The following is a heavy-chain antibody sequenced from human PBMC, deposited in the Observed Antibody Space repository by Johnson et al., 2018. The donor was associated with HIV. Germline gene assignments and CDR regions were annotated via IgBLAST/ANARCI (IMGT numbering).Heavy chain of an antibody. V-gene: IGHV3-20*04. J-gene: IGHJ3*02. CDR2: INWIGGST. CDR1: GFTVSNNF. D-gene: IGHD1-1*01. Sequence: VQLVESGGGLMQPGGSLRLSCVASGFTVSNNFMSWVRQAPGKGLEWVSGINWIGGSTGYADSVKGRFTISRDNAKNSLYLQMNNLRAEDTALYYCAREELEPDVFDIWGQGTMVTVSS. CDR3: AREELEPDVFDI.